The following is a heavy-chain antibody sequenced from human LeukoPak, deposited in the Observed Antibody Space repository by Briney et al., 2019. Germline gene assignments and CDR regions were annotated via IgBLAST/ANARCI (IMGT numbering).Heavy chain of an antibody. Sequence: PGGSLRLSCAVSGFTFSSYAMSWVRQAPGKGLEWVSAISGSGDSTSYADSVKGRFSVSRDNSKNTLYLQMNSLRAEDTAPYYCARNISGGWYVDYWGQGTLVTVSS. J-gene: IGHJ4*02. CDR1: GFTFSSYA. CDR2: ISGSGDST. D-gene: IGHD6-19*01. CDR3: ARNISGGWYVDY. V-gene: IGHV3-23*01.